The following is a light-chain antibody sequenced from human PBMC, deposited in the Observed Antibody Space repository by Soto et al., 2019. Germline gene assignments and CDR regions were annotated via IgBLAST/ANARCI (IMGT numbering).Light chain of an antibody. CDR2: GAS. V-gene: IGKV3-20*01. Sequence: EIVLTQSPGTLSLSPGERATLSCRASQSVSSSYLAWYQQKPGQAPRLLIYGASSRATGIPDRFSGSGSGTDFTLTISRLEPEDFAVYNYQQYGSSRTFGQGTKVEIK. CDR3: QQYGSSRT. J-gene: IGKJ1*01. CDR1: QSVSSSY.